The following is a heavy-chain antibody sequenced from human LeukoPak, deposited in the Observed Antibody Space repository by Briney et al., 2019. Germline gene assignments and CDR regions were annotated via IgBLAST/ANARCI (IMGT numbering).Heavy chain of an antibody. CDR2: ISYDGSNK. CDR3: AKENHGIVGATTLIDY. Sequence: GGSLRLSCAASGFTFSSYGMHWVRQAPGKGLEWVAVISYDGSNKYYADSVKGRFTISRDNSKNTLYLQMNSLRAEDTAVYYCAKENHGIVGATTLIDYWGQGTLVTVSS. D-gene: IGHD1-26*01. CDR1: GFTFSSYG. J-gene: IGHJ4*02. V-gene: IGHV3-30*18.